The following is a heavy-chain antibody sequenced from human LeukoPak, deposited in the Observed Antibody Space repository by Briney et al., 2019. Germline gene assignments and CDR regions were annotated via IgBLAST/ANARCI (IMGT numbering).Heavy chain of an antibody. D-gene: IGHD5-12*01. J-gene: IGHJ4*02. CDR1: GGSISSYY. CDR2: IYYSGST. Sequence: SETLSLTCTASGGSISSYYWSWIRQPPGKGLEWIGYIYYSGSTNYDPSLKSRVTISVDTSKNQFSLKLSSVTAADTAVYYCARGYDFFDYWGQGTLVTVSS. V-gene: IGHV4-59*01. CDR3: ARGYDFFDY.